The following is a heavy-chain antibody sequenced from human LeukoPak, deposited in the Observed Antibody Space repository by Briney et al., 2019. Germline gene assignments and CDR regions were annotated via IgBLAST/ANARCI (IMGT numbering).Heavy chain of an antibody. D-gene: IGHD1-26*01. CDR3: AKSGASPLYHMDV. CDR2: ISGSGGST. CDR1: GFTFSSYA. V-gene: IGHV3-23*01. J-gene: IGHJ6*03. Sequence: PGGSLRLSCAASGFTFSSYAMSWVRQAPGKGLEWVSAISGSGGSTYYADSVKGRLTISRDNSKNTLYLQMNSLRAEDTAVYYCAKSGASPLYHMDVWGKGATVTVSS.